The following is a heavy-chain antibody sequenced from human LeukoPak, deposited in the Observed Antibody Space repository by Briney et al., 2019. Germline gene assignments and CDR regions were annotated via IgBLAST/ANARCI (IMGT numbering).Heavy chain of an antibody. CDR3: ARDPRSGLGAFDI. D-gene: IGHD3-10*01. CDR2: IIPILGIA. V-gene: IGHV1-69*04. CDR1: GGTFSSYT. Sequence: SVKVSCKASGGTFSSYTISWVRQAPGQGLEWMGRIIPILGIANYAQKFQGRVTITADKSTSTAYMELSSLRSEDTAVYYCARDPRSGLGAFDIWGQGTMVTVS. J-gene: IGHJ3*02.